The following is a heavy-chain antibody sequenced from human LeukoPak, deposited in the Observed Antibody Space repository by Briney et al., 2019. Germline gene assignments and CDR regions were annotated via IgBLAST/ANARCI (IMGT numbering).Heavy chain of an antibody. J-gene: IGHJ4*02. Sequence: GGSLRLSCAASGFTFSSYAMGWVRQAPGKGLEWVSAISDSGGNTYYADSVKGRFTISRDNSKNMLYLQMNSLRAEDTAVYYCAKDTNYYDSSGYYNWGQGTLVTVSS. CDR1: GFTFSSYA. D-gene: IGHD3-22*01. CDR3: AKDTNYYDSSGYYN. CDR2: ISDSGGNT. V-gene: IGHV3-23*01.